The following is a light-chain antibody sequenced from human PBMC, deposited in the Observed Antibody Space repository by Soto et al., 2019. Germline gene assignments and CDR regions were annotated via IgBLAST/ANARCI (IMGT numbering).Light chain of an antibody. CDR2: AAS. CDR3: QHYYTYPWT. J-gene: IGKJ1*01. V-gene: IGKV1-8*01. CDR1: QDIHNY. Sequence: AVLLTQSPSSFSASTGDRATITCRASQDIHNYLAWYQQVPGKAPKLLLYAASILQTGVPSRFSGSGSVTDFPLTIDGLQSEDFATYFCQHYYTYPWTFGQGTTVE.